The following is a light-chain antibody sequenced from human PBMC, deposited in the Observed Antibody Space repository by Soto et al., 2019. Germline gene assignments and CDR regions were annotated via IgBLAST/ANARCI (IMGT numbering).Light chain of an antibody. CDR2: GNS. CDR1: SSNIGAGYD. CDR3: QSYDSSLSGWV. Sequence: QSVLTQPPSVSGAPGQRVTISCTGSSSNIGAGYDVHWYQQLPGTAPKLLIYGNSNRPSGVPDRFSGSKSGTSAITGLRAEDEADYYCQSYDSSLSGWVFGGGTQLTVL. V-gene: IGLV1-40*01. J-gene: IGLJ3*02.